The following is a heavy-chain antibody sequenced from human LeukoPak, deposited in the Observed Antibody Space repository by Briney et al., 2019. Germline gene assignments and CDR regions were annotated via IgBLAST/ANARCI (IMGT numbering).Heavy chain of an antibody. CDR3: ARHPIAAPDY. D-gene: IGHD6-6*01. CDR1: GGSIGSYY. V-gene: IGHV4-59*01. Sequence: TSETLSLTCTVSGGSIGSYYWSWIRQPPGKGLEWIGYIYNSGSTNYNPSLESRVTISVDTSKNQVSLKLSSVTAADTAVYYCARHPIAAPDYWGQGALVTVSS. CDR2: IYNSGST. J-gene: IGHJ4*02.